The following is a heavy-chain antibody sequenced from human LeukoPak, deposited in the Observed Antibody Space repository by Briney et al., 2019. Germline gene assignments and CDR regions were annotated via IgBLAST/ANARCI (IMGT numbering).Heavy chain of an antibody. Sequence: GGSLRLSCAASGFTFSNYWMSWVRQAPGKGLEWVANMKEDGSESIYVDSLKGRFTISRDNAKDSLYLQMNSLRAEDTAVYYCARDCVIVGAPCYDSWGQGTLVTVSS. V-gene: IGHV3-7*04. CDR1: GFTFSNYW. CDR3: ARDCVIVGAPCYDS. D-gene: IGHD1-26*01. CDR2: MKEDGSES. J-gene: IGHJ5*01.